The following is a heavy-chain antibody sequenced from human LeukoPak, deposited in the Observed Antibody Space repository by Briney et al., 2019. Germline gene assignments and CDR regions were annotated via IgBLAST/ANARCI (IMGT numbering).Heavy chain of an antibody. J-gene: IGHJ5*02. CDR1: GFTFSTYW. D-gene: IGHD3-10*01. V-gene: IGHV3-74*01. CDR2: INSDGSST. CDR3: ARSRQPYYYGSGGSWFDP. Sequence: GGSLRLSCAASGFTFSTYWMHCVRQAPGKGLVWVSHINSDGSSTTYADSVKGRFTISRDNAKNTLYLQMNSLRAEDTAVYYCARSRQPYYYGSGGSWFDPWGQGTLVTVSS.